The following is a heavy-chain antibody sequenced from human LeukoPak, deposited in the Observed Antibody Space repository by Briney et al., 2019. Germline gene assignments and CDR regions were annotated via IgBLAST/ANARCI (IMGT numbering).Heavy chain of an antibody. J-gene: IGHJ3*02. CDR1: GYPFTTYG. CDR3: AREYGGNSGDAFDI. Sequence: ASVKVSCKASGYPFTTYGISWVRQAPGQGLEWMGWISAYNGNTNYAQKLQGRVTMTTDTSTSTAYMELRSLRSDDTAVYYCAREYGGNSGDAFDIWGQGTMVTVSS. CDR2: ISAYNGNT. V-gene: IGHV1-18*01. D-gene: IGHD4-23*01.